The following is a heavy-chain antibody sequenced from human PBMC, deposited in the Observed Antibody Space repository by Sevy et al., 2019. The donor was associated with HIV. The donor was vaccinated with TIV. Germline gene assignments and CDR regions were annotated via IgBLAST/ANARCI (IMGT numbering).Heavy chain of an antibody. CDR2: IWSDGAYQ. CDR1: GFTFSSYA. D-gene: IGHD3-9*01. Sequence: GGSLRLSCEASGFTFSSYAMHWVRQAPGKGLEWVAIIWSDGAYQYHGDSVKGRFIISRDNAKNMLYLPMNSLRVEDTAIYYCARGGYFYDNAAYYTFDSWGQGTLVTVSS. V-gene: IGHV3-33*01. CDR3: ARGGYFYDNAAYYTFDS. J-gene: IGHJ4*02.